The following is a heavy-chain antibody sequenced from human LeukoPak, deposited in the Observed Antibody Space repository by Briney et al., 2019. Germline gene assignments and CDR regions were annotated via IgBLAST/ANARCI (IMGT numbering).Heavy chain of an antibody. V-gene: IGHV4-59*07. Sequence: SDTVSLPCTVSVDFINRYFWNWIRQPPGKELVCIGYISTGGSTNYNPTLKSRVTISIDTSKNQFSLKLTSATAADTAVYYCARGDDYKSTLFDYWGQGTLVTVSS. CDR3: ARGDDYKSTLFDY. CDR1: VDFINRYF. D-gene: IGHD5-12*01. CDR2: ISTGGST. J-gene: IGHJ4*02.